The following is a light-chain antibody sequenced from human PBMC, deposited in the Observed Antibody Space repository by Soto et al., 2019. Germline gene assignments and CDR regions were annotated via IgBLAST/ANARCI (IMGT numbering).Light chain of an antibody. J-gene: IGKJ1*01. CDR2: GSS. Sequence: EIVLTQSPGTLSLSPGERATLSCRASQSVSNNYVAWYQQIPGHAPRLFIYGSSNRATGIPDRVSGSGSGTDFTLTISRLEPEDFAVYYCQQYGSSGTFGQGTKVDIK. V-gene: IGKV3-20*01. CDR3: QQYGSSGT. CDR1: QSVSNNY.